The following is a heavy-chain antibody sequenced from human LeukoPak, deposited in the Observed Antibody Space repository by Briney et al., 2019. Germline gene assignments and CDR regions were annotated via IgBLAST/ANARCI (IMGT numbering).Heavy chain of an antibody. CDR3: AGDGENYWSFDL. Sequence: SETLSLTCAVSGGSISSGGYSWSWIRQPPGKGLEWIGYIYHSGSTSYNPSLKSRVTISLDRSKNQFSLNLTSVTAADTAVYYCAGDGENYWSFDLWGRAPLVLVSS. CDR2: IYHSGST. D-gene: IGHD2-21*01. CDR1: GGSISSGGYS. V-gene: IGHV4-30-2*01. J-gene: IGHJ2*01.